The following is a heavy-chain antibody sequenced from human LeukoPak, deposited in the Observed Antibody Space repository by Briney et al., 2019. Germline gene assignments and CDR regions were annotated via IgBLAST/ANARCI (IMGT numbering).Heavy chain of an antibody. CDR1: GGSISSSNW. CDR3: ARRYIRGDTYGFDI. CDR2: IYHIGST. J-gene: IGHJ3*02. D-gene: IGHD3-10*01. V-gene: IGHV4-4*02. Sequence: SETLSLTCAVSGGSISSSNWWSWVRRPPGKGLEWIGEIYHIGSTNYNPSLKSRVTISVDKSKNQFSLKLSSVTAADMAVYYCARRYIRGDTYGFDIWGQGTMVTVSS.